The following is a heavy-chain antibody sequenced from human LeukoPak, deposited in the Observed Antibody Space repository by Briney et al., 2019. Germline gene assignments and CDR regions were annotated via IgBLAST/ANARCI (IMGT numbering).Heavy chain of an antibody. D-gene: IGHD2-8*01. V-gene: IGHV4-39*07. CDR3: ARVSPLYAPNWFDP. CDR1: GGSISSSSYF. CDR2: IYYSGTT. J-gene: IGHJ5*02. Sequence: PSETLSLTCTVSGGSISSSSYFWGWIRQPPGKGLEWIGSIYYSGTTHYNPSLKSRVVISLDTSKNQFSLRLTSVTAADTAVYYCARVSPLYAPNWFDPWGQGTLVTVSS.